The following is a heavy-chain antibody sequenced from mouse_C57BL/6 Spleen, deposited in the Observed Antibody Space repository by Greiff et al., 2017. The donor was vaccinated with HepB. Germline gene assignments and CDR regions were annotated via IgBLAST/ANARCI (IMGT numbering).Heavy chain of an antibody. CDR2: IDPSDSYT. D-gene: IGHD3-1*01. CDR3: ARGDFGLFDY. V-gene: IGHV1-69*01. CDR1: GYTFTSCW. Sequence: QVQLQQSGAELVMPGASVKLSCKASGYTFTSCWMHWVKQRPGQGLEWIGEIDPSDSYTNYNQKFKGKSTLTVDKSSSTAYMQLSSLTSEDSAVYYCARGDFGLFDYWGRGTTLTVSS. J-gene: IGHJ2*01.